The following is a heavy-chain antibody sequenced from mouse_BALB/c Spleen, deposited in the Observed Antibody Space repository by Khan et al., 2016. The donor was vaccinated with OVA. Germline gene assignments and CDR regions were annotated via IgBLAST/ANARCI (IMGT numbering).Heavy chain of an antibody. CDR3: ARAYYGNYREAMDY. CDR1: GFSLTGYG. CDR2: IWGDGST. J-gene: IGHJ4*01. Sequence: VQLQESGPGLVAPSQSLSITCTVSGFSLTGYGVNWVRQPPGKGLEWLGMIWGDGSTDYYSALKSRLSISKDNSKSQVFLKMNSQQTDDTAMYSCARAYYGNYREAMDYWGQGTSVTVSS. D-gene: IGHD2-10*01. V-gene: IGHV2-6-7*01.